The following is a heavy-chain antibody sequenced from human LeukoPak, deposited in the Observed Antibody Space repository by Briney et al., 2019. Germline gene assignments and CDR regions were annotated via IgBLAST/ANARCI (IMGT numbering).Heavy chain of an antibody. CDR3: ARDHDSSGYSDY. Sequence: GGSLRLSCAASGFTFSSYAMHWVRQAPGKGLEYVSAISSNGGSTYYANSVKGGFTISRDNSKNTLYLQMGSLRAEDMAVYYCARDHDSSGYSDYWGQGTLVTVSS. D-gene: IGHD3-22*01. J-gene: IGHJ4*02. CDR2: ISSNGGST. CDR1: GFTFSSYA. V-gene: IGHV3-64*01.